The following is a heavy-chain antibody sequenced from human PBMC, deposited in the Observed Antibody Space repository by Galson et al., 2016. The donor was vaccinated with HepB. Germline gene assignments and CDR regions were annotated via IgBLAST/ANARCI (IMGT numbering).Heavy chain of an antibody. D-gene: IGHD5-24*01. J-gene: IGHJ5*02. CDR3: ARGLFGWLQT. Sequence: LRLSCATSGFTFSTYTMNWVRQAPGKGLEWVSYISPDESATYYADSVKGRFTISRDNADNSLYLQMNSLRGDDTAVYYCARGLFGWLQTWGQGTLVTVSS. CDR2: ISPDESAT. V-gene: IGHV3-48*01. CDR1: GFTFSTYT.